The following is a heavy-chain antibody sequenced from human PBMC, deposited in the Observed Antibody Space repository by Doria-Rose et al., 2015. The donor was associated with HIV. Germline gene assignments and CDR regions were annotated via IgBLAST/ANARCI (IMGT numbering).Heavy chain of an antibody. CDR2: IFSDDER. J-gene: IGHJ4*02. Sequence: QVTLKGSGPVLVKPTETLTLTCTVSGVSLSSPGMGVSWIRQPPGKALEWLASIFSDDERSYKTSLKSRLTIPRVTSKSQVVLTMTDMDPVDTATYYCARIKSSRWYHKYYFDFWGQGTLVIVSA. D-gene: IGHD6-13*01. V-gene: IGHV2-26*01. CDR3: ARIKSSRWYHKYYFDF. CDR1: GVSLSSPGMG.